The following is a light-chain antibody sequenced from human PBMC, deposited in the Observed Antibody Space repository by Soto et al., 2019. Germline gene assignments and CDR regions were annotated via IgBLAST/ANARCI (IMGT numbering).Light chain of an antibody. CDR3: QKYNSAPPT. J-gene: IGKJ4*01. V-gene: IGKV1-27*01. CDR2: AAS. CDR1: QGISNY. Sequence: DIQMTQSPSSLSASVGDRVTITCRARQGISNYLAWYQQKPGKVPQLLIYAASTLQSGVPSRFSGSGSGTDCTLTISSRQPEDAATEYRQKYNSAPPTLGGGTKAEIK.